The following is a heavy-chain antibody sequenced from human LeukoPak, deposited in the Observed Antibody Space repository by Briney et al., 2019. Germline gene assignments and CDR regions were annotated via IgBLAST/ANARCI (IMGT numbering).Heavy chain of an antibody. D-gene: IGHD3-10*01. J-gene: IGHJ4*02. CDR3: AREFGEILDY. V-gene: IGHV1-18*01. Sequence: GASVKVSCKASGYTFSSYVVHWVRQAPGQRLEWMGWISAYNGNTNYAQKLQGRVTMTTDTSTSTADMELRSLRSDDTAVYYCAREFGEILDYWGQGTLVTVSS. CDR2: ISAYNGNT. CDR1: GYTFSSYV.